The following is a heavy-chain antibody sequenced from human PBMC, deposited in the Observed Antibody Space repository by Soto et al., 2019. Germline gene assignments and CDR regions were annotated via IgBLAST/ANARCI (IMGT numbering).Heavy chain of an antibody. V-gene: IGHV3-13*01. Sequence: GGSLRLSCAASGFTFSSYDMHWVRQATGKGLEWVSAIGTAGDTYYPGSVKGRFTISRENAKNSLYPQMNSLRAGDTAVYYCAIGGYYDSSGYQGPHDAFDIWGQGTMVTVSS. J-gene: IGHJ3*02. CDR3: AIGGYYDSSGYQGPHDAFDI. CDR1: GFTFSSYD. D-gene: IGHD3-22*01. CDR2: IGTAGDT.